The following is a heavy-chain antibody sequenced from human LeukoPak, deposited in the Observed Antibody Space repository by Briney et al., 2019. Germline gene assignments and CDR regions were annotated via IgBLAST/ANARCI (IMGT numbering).Heavy chain of an antibody. CDR2: ISGSGGST. Sequence: GGSLRLSCAASRFTFSTYGMNWVRQAPGKGLEWVSAISGSGGSTYYADSVKGRFTISRDNSKNTLYLQMNSLRAEDTAVYYCAKGGEVMVRGVTPFDYWGQGTLVTVSS. D-gene: IGHD3-10*01. CDR1: RFTFSTYG. CDR3: AKGGEVMVRGVTPFDY. V-gene: IGHV3-23*01. J-gene: IGHJ4*02.